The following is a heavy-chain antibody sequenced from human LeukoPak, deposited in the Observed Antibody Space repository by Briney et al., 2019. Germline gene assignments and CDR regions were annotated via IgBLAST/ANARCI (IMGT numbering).Heavy chain of an antibody. J-gene: IGHJ4*02. CDR3: ARARGYSGYEMGY. CDR2: IYYSGST. D-gene: IGHD5-12*01. V-gene: IGHV4-31*03. CDR1: GGSISSGGYY. Sequence: ASETLSLTCTVSGGSISSGGYYWSWLRQRPGKGLEWIGYIYYSGSTYYNPSLKSRVTISVDTSKKQFPLKLSSVTAADTAVYYCARARGYSGYEMGYWGRGTLVTVPS.